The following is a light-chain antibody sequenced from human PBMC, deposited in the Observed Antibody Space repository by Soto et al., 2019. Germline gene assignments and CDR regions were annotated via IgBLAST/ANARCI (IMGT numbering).Light chain of an antibody. V-gene: IGKV3-15*01. Sequence: EIVMTQSPATLSVSPGERVTLSCRASQSVRSSLAWYQQRPGQTPRLLIFGASTRASGIPARFSGSGSGTEFTLTISSLQSEDFAVYYCQQYNSWPRTFGQGTRVDIK. CDR1: QSVRSS. CDR2: GAS. J-gene: IGKJ1*01. CDR3: QQYNSWPRT.